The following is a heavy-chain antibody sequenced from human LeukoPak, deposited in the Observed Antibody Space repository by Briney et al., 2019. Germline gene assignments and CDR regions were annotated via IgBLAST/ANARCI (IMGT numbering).Heavy chain of an antibody. CDR2: ISHGGQN. CDR3: ARDTYYTSGTYYIDYFDS. D-gene: IGHD3-10*01. J-gene: IGHJ4*02. V-gene: IGHV4-59*01. CDR1: GGSMSSDY. Sequence: SETLSLTCTVSGGSMSSDYWSWVRQPPGKALEWIGYISHGGQNLSYPSLSSRVTISVVTSNNQFSLKLTSVTAADTAVYCCARDTYYTSGTYYIDYFDSWGQGALVSLSS.